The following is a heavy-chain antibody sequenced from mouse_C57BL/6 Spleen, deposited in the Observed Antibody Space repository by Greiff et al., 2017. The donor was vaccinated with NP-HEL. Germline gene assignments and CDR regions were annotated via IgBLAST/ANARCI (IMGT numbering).Heavy chain of an antibody. CDR2: IYPGDGDT. D-gene: IGHD4-1*01. Sequence: VQLQQSGPELVKPGASVKISCKASGYAFSSSWMNWVKQRPGKGLEWIGRIYPGDGDTNYNGKFKGKATLTADKSSSTAYMQLSSLTSEDSAVYFCARVLTGWYFDVWGTGTTVTVSS. CDR3: ARVLTGWYFDV. J-gene: IGHJ1*03. V-gene: IGHV1-82*01. CDR1: GYAFSSSW.